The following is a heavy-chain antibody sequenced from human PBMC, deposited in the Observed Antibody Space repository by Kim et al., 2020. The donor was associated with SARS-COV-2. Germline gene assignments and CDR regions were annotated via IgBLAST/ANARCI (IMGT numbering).Heavy chain of an antibody. CDR2: IYHTGTT. J-gene: IGHJ5*02. CDR1: GGSITSDRR. CDR3: VREAATSTWFDP. Sequence: SETLSLTCTVSGGSITSDRRWSWVRQSPGKGLEWLGDIYHTGTTNFNPSFESRLTMSVDKSKNQFSLNLFSVTAADTAVYYCVREAATSTWFDPWGRGTL. D-gene: IGHD6-13*01. V-gene: IGHV4-4*02.